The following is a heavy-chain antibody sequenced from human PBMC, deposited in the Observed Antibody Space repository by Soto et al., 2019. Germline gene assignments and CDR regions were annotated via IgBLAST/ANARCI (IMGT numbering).Heavy chain of an antibody. Sequence: SETLSLTCSVSGGSIRGYYWSWVRQPPGKGLELIGYIYYSGSTNYNPSLDSRATISVDTSKNQFSLKLSSVTAADTAVYYCARQTLRAFWSGQGCLYDYWGRGTLVTVSS. V-gene: IGHV4-59*08. CDR1: GGSIRGYY. J-gene: IGHJ4*02. D-gene: IGHD3-3*01. CDR3: ARQTLRAFWSGQGCLYDY. CDR2: IYYSGST.